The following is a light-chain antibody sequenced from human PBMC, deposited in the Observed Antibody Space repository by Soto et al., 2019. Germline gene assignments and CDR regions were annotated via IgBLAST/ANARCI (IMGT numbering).Light chain of an antibody. CDR2: DVS. J-gene: IGLJ1*01. Sequence: QSVLTQPASVSGSPGQSITISCTGTGSDVGGSNYVSWYQQHPGKAPKLMIYDVSNRPSGVSNRFSGSKSGNTASLTISGLQAEDEADYYCCSSTSSSPYVFGTGTKVTVL. CDR1: GSDVGGSNY. CDR3: CSSTSSSPYV. V-gene: IGLV2-14*01.